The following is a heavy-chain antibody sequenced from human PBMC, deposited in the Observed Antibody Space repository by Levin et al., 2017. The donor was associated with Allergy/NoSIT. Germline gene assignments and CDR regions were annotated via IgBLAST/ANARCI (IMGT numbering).Heavy chain of an antibody. J-gene: IGHJ2*01. V-gene: IGHV3-30*04. CDR3: ARGAGVEGWYFDL. Sequence: HGGRQAPGKGLEWVAVISYDGSNKYYADSVKGRFTISRDNSKNTLYLQMNSLRAEDTAVYYCARGAGVEGWYFDLWGRGTLVTVSS. D-gene: IGHD3-10*01. CDR2: ISYDGSNK.